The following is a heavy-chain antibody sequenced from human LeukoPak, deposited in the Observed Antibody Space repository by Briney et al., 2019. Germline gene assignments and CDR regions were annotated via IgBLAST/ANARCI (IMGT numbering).Heavy chain of an antibody. V-gene: IGHV3-66*01. CDR3: VTYQLLLYGFDY. CDR1: GFTVSSNY. Sequence: QPGGSLRLSCAASGFTVSSNYMSWVRQAPGKGLEWVSMFYSGGSTFYADSVKGRFTIARDSSKNTLYLQMNTLRAEDTAVYYCVTYQLLLYGFDYWGQGTLVTVSS. CDR2: FYSGGST. D-gene: IGHD2-2*01. J-gene: IGHJ4*02.